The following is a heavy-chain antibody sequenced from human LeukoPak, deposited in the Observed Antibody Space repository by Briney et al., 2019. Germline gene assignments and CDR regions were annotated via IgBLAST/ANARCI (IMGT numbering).Heavy chain of an antibody. D-gene: IGHD3-22*01. Sequence: PSETLSLTCTVSGGSISSSYSWGWIRQPPGKGLEWIGNIYYSGSTYYNPSLKSRVTISVDTSKNQFSLKLSSVTAADTAVYYCARGSPNYYDSSGYTNFDYWGQGALVTVSS. CDR1: GGSISSSYS. CDR3: ARGSPNYYDSSGYTNFDY. V-gene: IGHV4-39*07. J-gene: IGHJ4*02. CDR2: IYYSGST.